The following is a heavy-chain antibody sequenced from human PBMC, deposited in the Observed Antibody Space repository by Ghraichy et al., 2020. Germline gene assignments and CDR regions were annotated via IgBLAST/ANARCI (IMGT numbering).Heavy chain of an antibody. V-gene: IGHV1-2*04. J-gene: IGHJ6*03. D-gene: IGHD6-13*01. CDR2: INPNTGGT. Sequence: ASVKVSCKAFGYTFTGYYMHWVRQAPGQGLEWMAWINPNTGGTNYAQKFQGWVTMTTDTSISTAYMELSRLKSDDTAIYYCARGSFGRQQLVRDYYYYMDVWGKGTTVTVSS. CDR1: GYTFTGYY. CDR3: ARGSFGRQQLVRDYYYYMDV.